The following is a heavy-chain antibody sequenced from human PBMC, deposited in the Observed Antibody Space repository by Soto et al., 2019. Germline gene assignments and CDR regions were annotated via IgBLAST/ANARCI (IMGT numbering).Heavy chain of an antibody. CDR3: ASCSYYDFWSGYYRAAFDI. Sequence: SETLSLTCAVYGGSFSGYYWSWIRQPPGKGLEWIGEINHSGSTNYNPSLKSRVTISVDTSKNQFSLKLGSVTAADTAVYYCASCSYYDFWSGYYRAAFDIWGQGTMVTVSS. CDR1: GGSFSGYY. V-gene: IGHV4-34*01. J-gene: IGHJ3*02. D-gene: IGHD3-3*01. CDR2: INHSGST.